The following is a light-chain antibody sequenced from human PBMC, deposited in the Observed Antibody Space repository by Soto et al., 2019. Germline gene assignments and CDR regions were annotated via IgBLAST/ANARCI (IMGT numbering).Light chain of an antibody. V-gene: IGKV3D-15*01. Sequence: EIVMTQSPATLSVSPGERATVSCRASQSVGGNSLAWYQQRPGQAPRLLIYDTSKRATGIPDRFSGSGSGTDFTLTISSLQPEDVATYYCQKYNSAPRMFGQGTKVDIK. CDR1: QSVGGN. CDR2: DTS. CDR3: QKYNSAPRM. J-gene: IGKJ1*01.